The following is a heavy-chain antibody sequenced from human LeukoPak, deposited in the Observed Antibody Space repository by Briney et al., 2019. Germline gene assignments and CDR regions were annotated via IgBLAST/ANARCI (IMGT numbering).Heavy chain of an antibody. D-gene: IGHD2-15*01. V-gene: IGHV3-30*07. Sequence: GGSLRLSCAASGFTFSSHAMNWVRQAPGKGLEWVAVIAYGGTNKYYADSVKGRFTMSRDNSKNTLYLQMDSLRAEDTAVYYCTIDYRVGCTGGSCYPIDYWGQGTLVTVSS. J-gene: IGHJ4*02. CDR3: TIDYRVGCTGGSCYPIDY. CDR2: IAYGGTNK. CDR1: GFTFSSHA.